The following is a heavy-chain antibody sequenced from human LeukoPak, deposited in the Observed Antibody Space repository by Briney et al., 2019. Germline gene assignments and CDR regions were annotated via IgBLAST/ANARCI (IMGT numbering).Heavy chain of an antibody. Sequence: GASVKVSCKASGFTISTSAVQWVRQARGQRLECIGWIIVGTGQTNYAQSLQGRITITRDMSTSTAYMELSSLGSEDTAVYYCARDFKVDGHSGYYAFDIWGQGTMVTVSS. D-gene: IGHD3-22*01. CDR3: ARDFKVDGHSGYYAFDI. CDR1: GFTISTSA. J-gene: IGHJ3*02. CDR2: IIVGTGQT. V-gene: IGHV1-58*01.